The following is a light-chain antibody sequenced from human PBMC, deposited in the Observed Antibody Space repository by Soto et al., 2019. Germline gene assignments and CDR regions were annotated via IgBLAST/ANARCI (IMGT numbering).Light chain of an antibody. Sequence: QSVLTQPPSVSGAPGQRVTISCTGSSSNIGAGYYVHWYQQLPGTAPKLLISGNNNRPSGVPDRFSGSKSGTSAPLAITGLQAEDEADYYCQSYDDSLHVYVFGAGTKVTVL. CDR3: QSYDDSLHVYV. V-gene: IGLV1-40*01. CDR1: SSNIGAGYY. J-gene: IGLJ1*01. CDR2: GNN.